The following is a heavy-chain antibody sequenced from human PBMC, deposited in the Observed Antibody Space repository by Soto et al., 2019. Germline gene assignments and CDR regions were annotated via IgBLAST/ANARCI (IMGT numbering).Heavy chain of an antibody. J-gene: IGHJ4*02. Sequence: EVQLVESGGGLVQPGGSLRLSCAASGFTFSSYSMNWVRQAPGKGLEWVSYISSSSSTIYYADSVKGRFTISRDNAKNSLYLQMNSVRAEDTAVYYCARANYYGSPGDFDYWGQGTLVTVSS. V-gene: IGHV3-48*01. CDR3: ARANYYGSPGDFDY. CDR1: GFTFSSYS. CDR2: ISSSSSTI. D-gene: IGHD3-10*01.